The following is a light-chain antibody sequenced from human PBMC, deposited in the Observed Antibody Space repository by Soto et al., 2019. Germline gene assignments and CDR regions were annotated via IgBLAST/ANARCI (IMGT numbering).Light chain of an antibody. CDR3: FSFTGNSTHV. J-gene: IGLJ1*01. CDR2: EVN. Sequence: QSALTQPASLSGSPGQSITISCTGTSSDIGGYDYVSWFQQHPGKAPKLMISEVNHRPSGVSNRFSGSKAGNTAYLTISGLQVEDEADYFCFSFTGNSTHVFGTGTKVTVL. V-gene: IGLV2-14*01. CDR1: SSDIGGYDY.